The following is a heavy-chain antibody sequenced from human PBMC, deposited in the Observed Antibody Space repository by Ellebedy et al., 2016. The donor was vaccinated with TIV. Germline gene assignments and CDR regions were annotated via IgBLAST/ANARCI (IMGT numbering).Heavy chain of an antibody. V-gene: IGHV1-69*13. Sequence: ASVKVSXKASRGTFISYAISWVRQAPGQGLEWVGGIIPIFGTANHAQKFQGRVTITADESTSTAYMELSSLRSDDTAVYYCARGLIGSGYGMDVWGQGTTVTVSS. CDR3: ARGLIGSGYGMDV. CDR1: RGTFISYA. J-gene: IGHJ6*02. D-gene: IGHD6-19*01. CDR2: IIPIFGTA.